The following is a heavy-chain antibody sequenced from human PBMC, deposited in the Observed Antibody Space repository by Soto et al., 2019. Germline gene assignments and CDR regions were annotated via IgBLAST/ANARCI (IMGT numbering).Heavy chain of an antibody. J-gene: IGHJ6*04. CDR1: GGSFSGYY. Sequence: TLSLTCAVYGGSFSGYYWSWIRQPPGKGLEWIGEINHSGSTNYNPSLKSRVTISVDTSKNQFSLKPSSVTAADTAVYYCARDRIQLWLGGYYYYGMDVWGEGTPVTVYS. V-gene: IGHV4-34*01. CDR3: ARDRIQLWLGGYYYYGMDV. D-gene: IGHD5-18*01. CDR2: INHSGST.